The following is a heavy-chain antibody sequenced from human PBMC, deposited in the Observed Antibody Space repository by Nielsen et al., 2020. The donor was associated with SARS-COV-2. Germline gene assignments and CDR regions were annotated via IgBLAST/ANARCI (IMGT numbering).Heavy chain of an antibody. J-gene: IGHJ4*02. CDR3: AGSIAARPYFDY. V-gene: IGHV3-53*04. CDR2: IYSGGST. D-gene: IGHD6-6*01. CDR1: GFSLRRDW. Sequence: GGSLRLSCSASGFSLRRDWMSWVRQAPGKGLEWVSVIYSGGSTYYADSVKGRFTISRHNSKNTLYLQMNSLRAEDTAVYYCAGSIAARPYFDYWGQGTLVTVSS.